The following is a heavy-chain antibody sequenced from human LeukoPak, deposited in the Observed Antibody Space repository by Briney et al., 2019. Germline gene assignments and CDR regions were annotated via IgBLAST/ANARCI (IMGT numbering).Heavy chain of an antibody. V-gene: IGHV3-23*01. CDR1: GFSFSTYA. D-gene: IGHD1-26*01. J-gene: IGHJ6*03. CDR3: AKDSGGTYFYYYYYTDV. Sequence: GSSMRLSCAASGFSFSTYAMSWVRQAPGKGLEWVSAISAGGATIYYADSVKGRFTVSRDTSKNTLYLHMNSLRAEDTAIYYCAKDSGGTYFYYYYYTDVWGKGTTVTASS. CDR2: ISAGGATI.